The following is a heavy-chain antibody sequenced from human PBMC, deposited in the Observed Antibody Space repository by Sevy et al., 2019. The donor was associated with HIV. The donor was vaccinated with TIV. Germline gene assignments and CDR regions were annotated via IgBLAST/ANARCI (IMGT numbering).Heavy chain of an antibody. V-gene: IGHV3-33*01. Sequence: GGSLRLSCVASGFTFNSYGMHWVRQAPIKGLEWVASIYYDGNNKYYADSVKGRFTISRDESKNTLYLQMNSLRAEDTAVYYCARDSNEYGDYRLSYYFDYWGQGALVTVSS. J-gene: IGHJ4*02. CDR1: GFTFNSYG. CDR2: IYYDGNNK. CDR3: ARDSNEYGDYRLSYYFDY. D-gene: IGHD4-17*01.